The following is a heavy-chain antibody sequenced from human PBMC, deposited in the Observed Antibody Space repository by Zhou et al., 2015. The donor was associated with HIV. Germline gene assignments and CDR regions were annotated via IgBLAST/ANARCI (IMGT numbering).Heavy chain of an antibody. CDR2: IVPFFGTA. Sequence: QVQLVQSGAEVKKPGSPVKVSCKASGGTFSNYAISWVRQAPGQGLEWMGGIVPFFGTANYAQKFQGRVTITADKSTGTAYMELSSLRSEDTAAYYCAREGWGSWYLDLWGRGTLVSVSS. J-gene: IGHJ2*01. CDR1: GGTFSNYA. CDR3: AREGWGSWYLDL. D-gene: IGHD7-27*01. V-gene: IGHV1-69*06.